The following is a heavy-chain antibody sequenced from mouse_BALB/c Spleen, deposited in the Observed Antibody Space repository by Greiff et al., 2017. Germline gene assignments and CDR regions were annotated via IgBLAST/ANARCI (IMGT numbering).Heavy chain of an antibody. CDR1: GFNIKDTY. Sequence: VQLKESGAELVKPGASVKLSCTASGFNIKDTYMHWVKQRPEQGLEWIGRIDPANGNTKYDPKFQGKATITADTSSNTAYLQLSSLTSEDTAVYYCARGEGLDYWGQGTTLTVSS. CDR3: ARGEGLDY. J-gene: IGHJ2*01. CDR2: IDPANGNT. D-gene: IGHD3-3*01. V-gene: IGHV14-3*02.